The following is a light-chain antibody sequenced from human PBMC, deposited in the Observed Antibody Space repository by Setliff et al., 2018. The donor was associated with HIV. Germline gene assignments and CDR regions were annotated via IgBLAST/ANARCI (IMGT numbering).Light chain of an antibody. Sequence: QSALAQPASVSGSPGQSITISCNGTSRDVGGYKYVSWYQQHPDKAPKLIIYDVSNRPSGVSNRFSGSKSGNTASLTISGLQAEDEADYYCSSYAISNTLPFGTGTKVTVL. CDR2: DVS. CDR3: SSYAISNTLP. CDR1: SRDVGGYKY. J-gene: IGLJ1*01. V-gene: IGLV2-14*03.